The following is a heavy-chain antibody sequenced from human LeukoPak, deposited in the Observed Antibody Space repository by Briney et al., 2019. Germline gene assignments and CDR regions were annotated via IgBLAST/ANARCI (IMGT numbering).Heavy chain of an antibody. D-gene: IGHD6-13*01. J-gene: IGHJ4*02. CDR3: ARLHIAAAVDPLPYYFDY. CDR1: GGSISSNDYY. V-gene: IGHV4-30-4*02. Sequence: SETLSLTCTVSGGSISSNDYYWGWIRQPPGKGLEWIGYIYYSGSTYYNPSLKSRVTISVDTSKNQFSLKLSSVTAADTAVYYCARLHIAAAVDPLPYYFDYWGQGTLVTVSS. CDR2: IYYSGST.